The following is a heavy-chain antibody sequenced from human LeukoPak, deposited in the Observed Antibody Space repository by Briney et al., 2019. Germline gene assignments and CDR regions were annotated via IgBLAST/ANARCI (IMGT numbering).Heavy chain of an antibody. CDR2: IYYSGNT. CDR1: GGSISSYY. CDR3: ARITWNYFDY. D-gene: IGHD1-14*01. J-gene: IGHJ4*02. Sequence: SETLSLTCTVSGGSISSYYWSWVRQPPGKGLEWIGYIYYSGNTNYNPSLKSRLTMSADRSRNQFSLNLNSVTAADTAVYYCARITWNYFDYWGQGILVTVSS. V-gene: IGHV4-59*08.